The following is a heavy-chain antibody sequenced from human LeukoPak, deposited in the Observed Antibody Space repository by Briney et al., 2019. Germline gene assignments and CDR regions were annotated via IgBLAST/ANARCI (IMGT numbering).Heavy chain of an antibody. D-gene: IGHD3-10*01. Sequence: SETLSLTCTVSGGSISSSSYYWGWIRQPPGKGLEWIGSIYYSGSTYYNPSLKSRVTISVDTSKNQFSLKLSSVTAADTAVYYCARDSGWYYYGSGSFDPWGQGTLVTVSS. V-gene: IGHV4-39*07. CDR3: ARDSGWYYYGSGSFDP. CDR2: IYYSGST. J-gene: IGHJ5*02. CDR1: GGSISSSSYY.